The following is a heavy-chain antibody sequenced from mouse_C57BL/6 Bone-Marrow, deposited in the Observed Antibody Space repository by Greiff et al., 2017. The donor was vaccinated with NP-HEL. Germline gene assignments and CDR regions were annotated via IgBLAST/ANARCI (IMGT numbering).Heavy chain of an antibody. D-gene: IGHD2-4*01. CDR3: AREGYYDYSYYAMDY. CDR2: ISDGGSYT. Sequence: DVQLVESGGGLVKPGGSLKLSCAASGFTFSSYAMSWVRQTPEKRLEWVATISDGGSYTYYPDNVKGRFTISRDNAKNNLYLQMSHLKSEDTAMYYCAREGYYDYSYYAMDYWGQGTSVTVSS. CDR1: GFTFSSYA. V-gene: IGHV5-4*01. J-gene: IGHJ4*01.